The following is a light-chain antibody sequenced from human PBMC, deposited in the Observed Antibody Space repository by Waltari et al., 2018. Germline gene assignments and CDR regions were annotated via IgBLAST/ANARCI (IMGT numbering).Light chain of an antibody. Sequence: EIVLTQSPGTLSLSPGERATLSCRASPSIRLSYLAWFQQKPGQAPRLLIYGASNRATGIPDRFSGSGSGTDFTLTISRLEPEDFALYYCQQYGGSPPYTFGQGTKLEIK. J-gene: IGKJ2*01. CDR1: PSIRLSY. V-gene: IGKV3-20*01. CDR3: QQYGGSPPYT. CDR2: GAS.